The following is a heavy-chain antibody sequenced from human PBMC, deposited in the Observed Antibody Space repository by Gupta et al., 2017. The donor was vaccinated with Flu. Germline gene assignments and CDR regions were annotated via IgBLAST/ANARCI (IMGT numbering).Heavy chain of an antibody. J-gene: IGHJ4*02. D-gene: IGHD3-3*01. CDR1: GFTFSTYR. Sequence: EVHLEESGGGLVKPGGSLRLSCAASGFTFSTYRMAWVRQAPGRGLEWVSSISSSSSYIYYADSVKGRFTISRDNADNSLYLQMNSLRAEDTAVYYCARDFAVNHPYDSWGQGTLVTVSS. CDR2: ISSSSSYI. V-gene: IGHV3-21*01. CDR3: ARDFAVNHPYDS.